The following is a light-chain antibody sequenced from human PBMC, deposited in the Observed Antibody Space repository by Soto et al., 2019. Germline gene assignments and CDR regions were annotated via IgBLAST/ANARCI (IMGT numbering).Light chain of an antibody. Sequence: EIVMTQSPATLSVSPGERATLSCRASQSVSSNLAWYQQKPGQAPRLLMYGASTRAAGIPARFSGSGSGTEFTLTISSLQSEDFAVYYCQQYNKFPPTFGQGTKVEIK. CDR1: QSVSSN. CDR2: GAS. V-gene: IGKV3-15*01. J-gene: IGKJ1*01. CDR3: QQYNKFPPT.